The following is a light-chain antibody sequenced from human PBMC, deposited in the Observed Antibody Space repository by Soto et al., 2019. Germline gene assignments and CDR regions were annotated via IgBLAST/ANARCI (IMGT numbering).Light chain of an antibody. Sequence: QSVLTQPASVSGSPGQSITISCTGTSSDVGGSAYVSWYQQFPGNVPRLLIYKVTNRPSGVSYRFSGSKSGNTASLTISGLQAEDDAYYFCTSSTTGSLYVFGTGTKLTVL. CDR2: KVT. V-gene: IGLV2-14*01. CDR1: SSDVGGSAY. CDR3: TSSTTGSLYV. J-gene: IGLJ1*01.